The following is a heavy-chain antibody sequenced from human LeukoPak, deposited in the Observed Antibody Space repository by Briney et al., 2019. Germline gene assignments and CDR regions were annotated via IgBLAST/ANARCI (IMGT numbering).Heavy chain of an antibody. CDR2: IYTSGST. V-gene: IGHV4-61*02. CDR3: ARGVGATFYPPLEV. CDR1: GGSISSSSYY. Sequence: SETLSLTCTVSGGSISSSSYYWSWIRQPAGKGLEWIGRIYTSGSTNYNPSLKSRVTISVDTSKNQFSLKLSSVTAADTAVYYCARGVGATFYPPLEVWGQGTLVTVSS. J-gene: IGHJ4*02. D-gene: IGHD1-26*01.